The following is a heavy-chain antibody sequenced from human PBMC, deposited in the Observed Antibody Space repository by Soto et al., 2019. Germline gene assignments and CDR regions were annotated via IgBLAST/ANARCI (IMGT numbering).Heavy chain of an antibody. CDR3: ASPGIAAAGAFDI. D-gene: IGHD6-13*01. V-gene: IGHV1-69*02. CDR2: IIPILGIA. Sequence: QVQLVQSGAEVKKPGSSVKVSCKASGGTFSSYTISWVRQAPGQGLEWMGRIIPILGIANYAQKFQGRVTITADKPPSTAYMELSSLRSEDTAVYYCASPGIAAAGAFDIWGQGTMVTVSS. CDR1: GGTFSSYT. J-gene: IGHJ3*02.